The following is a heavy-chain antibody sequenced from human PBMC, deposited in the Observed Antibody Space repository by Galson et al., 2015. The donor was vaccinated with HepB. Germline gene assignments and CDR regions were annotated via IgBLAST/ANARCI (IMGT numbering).Heavy chain of an antibody. J-gene: IGHJ4*02. CDR3: ARDKAYYDILTPTPNFDC. Sequence: CAISGDSVSSNSAAWNWIRQSPSRGLEWLGRTYYRSKWYNDYAVSVKSRITINPDTSKNQFSLQLNSVTPEDTAVYYCARDKAYYDILTPTPNFDCWGQGTLVTVSS. CDR2: TYYRSKWYN. V-gene: IGHV6-1*01. D-gene: IGHD3-9*01. CDR1: GDSVSSNSAA.